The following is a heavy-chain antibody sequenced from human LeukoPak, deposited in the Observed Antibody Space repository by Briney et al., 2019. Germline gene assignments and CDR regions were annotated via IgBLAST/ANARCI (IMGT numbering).Heavy chain of an antibody. J-gene: IGHJ4*02. CDR2: ISCYNGDT. V-gene: IGHV1-18*01. D-gene: IGHD3-22*01. CDR1: GYTFTHHG. CDR3: ARDPSNSSGYHAHFDS. Sequence: ASVKVSCKASGYTFTHHGISWVRQAPGQGLEWTGWISCYNGDTIYAQNVQDRVILTTDASTRTVYIELRNLRSDDTAMYYCARDPSNSSGYHAHFDSWGRGTLITVSS.